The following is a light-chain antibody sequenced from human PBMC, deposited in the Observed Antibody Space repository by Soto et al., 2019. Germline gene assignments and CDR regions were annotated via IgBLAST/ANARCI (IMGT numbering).Light chain of an antibody. V-gene: IGKV3-20*01. J-gene: IGKJ1*01. CDR2: DAS. CDR3: QQTAHLPLP. CDR1: QSVTNNY. Sequence: EIVLTQSPGTLSLSPGERATLSCRASQSVTNNYVAWYQQKPGQAPRLLIHDASSRATGIPDRFSGGGSGTEFTLTISRLEPEDFAVYFCQQTAHLPLPFGQGTRVDIK.